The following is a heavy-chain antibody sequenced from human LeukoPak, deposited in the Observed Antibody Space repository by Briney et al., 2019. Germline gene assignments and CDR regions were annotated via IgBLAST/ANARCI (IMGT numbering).Heavy chain of an antibody. CDR3: TRAGLLWFGESKSDY. V-gene: IGHV3-30*03. D-gene: IGHD3-10*01. J-gene: IGHJ4*02. CDR1: GFTFSSHW. CDR2: ISYDGSNK. Sequence: PGGSLRLSCATSGFTFSSHWMTWVRQAPGKGLEWVAVISYDGSNKYYADSVKGRLTISRDNSKNTLYLQMNSLRAEDTAVYYCTRAGLLWFGESKSDYWGQGTLVTVSS.